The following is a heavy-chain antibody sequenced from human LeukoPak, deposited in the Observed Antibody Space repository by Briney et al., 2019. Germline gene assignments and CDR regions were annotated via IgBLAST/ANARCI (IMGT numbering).Heavy chain of an antibody. D-gene: IGHD6-19*01. CDR2: IQNTGGT. Sequence: SETLSLTCTVSSASISSYYWGWIRQSPGKGLERIGYIQNTGGTNYNPSLKSRVSISKDTSKNQFSLQVRSVTAADTAVYYCVKHGSGWSFDYWGQGTLVTASS. CDR3: VKHGSGWSFDY. CDR1: SASISSYY. V-gene: IGHV4-59*01. J-gene: IGHJ4*02.